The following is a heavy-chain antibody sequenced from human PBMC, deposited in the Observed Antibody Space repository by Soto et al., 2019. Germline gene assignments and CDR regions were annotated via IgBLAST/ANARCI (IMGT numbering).Heavy chain of an antibody. J-gene: IGHJ6*03. CDR2: INHLGSI. D-gene: IGHD3-9*01. CDR1: GGSLSDYF. V-gene: IGHV4-34*01. Sequence: SETLALTCVVSGGSLSDYFWSWIRQPPGMALEWIGEINHLGSINYNPSLKSRVTMSVDTSKNQFSLTLNSVTAADTAVYYCARTVLGPDLLADSFVDYYYYMDVWGQGTTVTGSS. CDR3: ARTVLGPDLLADSFVDYYYYMDV.